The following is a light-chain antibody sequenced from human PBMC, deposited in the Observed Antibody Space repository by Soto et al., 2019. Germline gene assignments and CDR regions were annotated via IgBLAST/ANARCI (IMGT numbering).Light chain of an antibody. CDR3: QQHNSYSWT. CDR1: QSISSW. Sequence: DIQMTQSPSTLSASVGDRVTITCRASQSISSWLAWYQQKPGKAPKLLIYDASSLESGVPSRFSGSGSGTEFTLTIRSLQPDDFATYYCQQHNSYSWTLGQGTKVDIK. CDR2: DAS. V-gene: IGKV1-5*01. J-gene: IGKJ1*01.